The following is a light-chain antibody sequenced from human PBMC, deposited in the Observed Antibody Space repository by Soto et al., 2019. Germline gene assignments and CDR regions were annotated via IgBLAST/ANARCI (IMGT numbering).Light chain of an antibody. V-gene: IGKV3-20*01. Sequence: EIVLTQSPGTLSLSPGERATLSCRASQSFSSSYLAWYQQQPGQAPRLLIYGASSRATGIPDRFSGSGSGTDVTLTISRLEPEDVAVYYCQQYGSSPFTFGPGTKVDIK. CDR1: QSFSSSY. CDR2: GAS. CDR3: QQYGSSPFT. J-gene: IGKJ3*01.